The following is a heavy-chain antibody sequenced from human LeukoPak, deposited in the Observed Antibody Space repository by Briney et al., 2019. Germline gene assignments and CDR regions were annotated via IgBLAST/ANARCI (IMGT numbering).Heavy chain of an antibody. Sequence: PSETLSLTCAVCGGSFSGYYWSWIRQPPGKGLEWNGEINHSGRTNYNPSLKSRVTISVDTSKNQFSLKLSSVTAADTAVYYCARAHITMVRGVIIGNWFDPWGQGTLVTVSS. CDR2: INHSGRT. D-gene: IGHD3-10*01. V-gene: IGHV4-34*01. CDR1: GGSFSGYY. J-gene: IGHJ5*02. CDR3: ARAHITMVRGVIIGNWFDP.